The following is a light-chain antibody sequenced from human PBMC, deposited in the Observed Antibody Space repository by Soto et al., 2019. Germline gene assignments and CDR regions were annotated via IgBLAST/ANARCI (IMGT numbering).Light chain of an antibody. CDR3: QQHLGRHT. Sequence: DIVLTQSPVTLSLYPGERATLSCRASQSVSGYLVWYQQKPGQAPRLLIYDASTRAAGIPARFIGSGSGTDFTLTLSSLEPEDSAVYYCQQHLGRHTFGQGTKVDIK. J-gene: IGKJ1*01. CDR1: QSVSGY. V-gene: IGKV3-11*01. CDR2: DAS.